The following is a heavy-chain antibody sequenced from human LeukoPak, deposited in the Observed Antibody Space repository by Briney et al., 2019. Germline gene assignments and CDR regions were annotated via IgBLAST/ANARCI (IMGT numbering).Heavy chain of an antibody. CDR1: GFTFDDYA. J-gene: IGHJ4*02. CDR2: ISWKSGSI. Sequence: GGSLRLSCAASGFTFDDYAMHWVRHAPGKGLEWVSGISWKSGSIGYADFVKGRFTISRDNAENSLYLQMNSLRAEDTALYYCAKGSYGGYVGYFDYWGQGTLVTVSS. D-gene: IGHD5-12*01. CDR3: AKGSYGGYVGYFDY. V-gene: IGHV3-9*01.